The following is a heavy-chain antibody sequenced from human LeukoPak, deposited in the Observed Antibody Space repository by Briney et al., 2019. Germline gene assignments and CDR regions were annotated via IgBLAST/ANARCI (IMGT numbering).Heavy chain of an antibody. J-gene: IGHJ1*01. CDR3: ARPMVRGAPAEYFQH. CDR2: IYYSGST. CDR1: GFTFSGYA. D-gene: IGHD3-10*01. Sequence: GSLRLSCAASGFTFSGYAMNWVRQPPGKGLEWIGSIYYSGSTYYNPSLKSRVTISVDTSKNQFSLKLSSVTAADTAVYYCARPMVRGAPAEYFQHWGQGTLVTVSS. V-gene: IGHV4-38-2*01.